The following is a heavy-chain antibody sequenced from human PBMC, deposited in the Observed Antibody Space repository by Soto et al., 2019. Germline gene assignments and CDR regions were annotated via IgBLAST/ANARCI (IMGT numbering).Heavy chain of an antibody. D-gene: IGHD4-17*01. J-gene: IGHJ4*02. CDR2: IRHDGGEQ. Sequence: PGGSLRLSCAASGFTFSTYWMAWVRQAPGKGLEWVATIRHDGGEQHYVDSVRGRFTISRDNAKNSFYLQLNSLRAEDTAVYYCARDVRVTPVTTIIRYFDYWGQGTLVTVSS. CDR1: GFTFSTYW. CDR3: ARDVRVTPVTTIIRYFDY. V-gene: IGHV3-7*01.